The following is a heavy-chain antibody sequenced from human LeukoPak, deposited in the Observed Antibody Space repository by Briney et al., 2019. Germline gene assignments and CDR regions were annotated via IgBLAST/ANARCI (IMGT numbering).Heavy chain of an antibody. V-gene: IGHV4-39*01. CDR3: ARGDCSSTSCRPYYYYMDV. CDR2: IYYSGST. CDR1: GGSISSSSYY. Sequence: SETLSLTCTVSGGSISSSSYYWGWIRQPPGKGLEWIGSIYYSGSTYYNPSLKSRVTISVDTSKNQFSLKLSSVTAADTAVYHCARGDCSSTSCRPYYYYMDVWGKGTTVTVSS. D-gene: IGHD2-2*01. J-gene: IGHJ6*03.